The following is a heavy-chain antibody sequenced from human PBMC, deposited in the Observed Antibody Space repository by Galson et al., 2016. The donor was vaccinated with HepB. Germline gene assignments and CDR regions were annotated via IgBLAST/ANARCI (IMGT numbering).Heavy chain of an antibody. CDR1: GFTFDDHA. CDR3: AKAQRYFDWSNYGMDV. J-gene: IGHJ6*02. V-gene: IGHV3-9*01. D-gene: IGHD3-9*01. Sequence: SLRLSCAASGFTFDDHAMHWVRLGPGKGLEWVSGISWNGEILDYADSVKGRFTISRDNAKKSVYLQMNRLRAADTALYFCAKAQRYFDWSNYGMDVWGRGTTVTVSS. CDR2: ISWNGEIL.